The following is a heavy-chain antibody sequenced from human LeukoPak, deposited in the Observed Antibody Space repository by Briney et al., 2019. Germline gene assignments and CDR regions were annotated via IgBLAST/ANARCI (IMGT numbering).Heavy chain of an antibody. J-gene: IGHJ4*02. D-gene: IGHD3-22*01. CDR3: ASNRIHYYDSSGYFRPFDY. CDR1: GYSFTGHY. Sequence: GASVKVSCKASGYSFTGHYIHWVRQAPGQGLEWVGWISVYNDNTSYTQTLQGRVTMTTDTSTSTAYMELRSLRSEDTAVYYCASNRIHYYDSSGYFRPFDYWGQGTLVTVSS. V-gene: IGHV1-18*01. CDR2: ISVYNDNT.